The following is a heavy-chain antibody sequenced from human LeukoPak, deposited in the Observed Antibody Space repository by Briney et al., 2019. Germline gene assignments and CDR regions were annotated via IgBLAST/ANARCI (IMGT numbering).Heavy chain of an antibody. V-gene: IGHV3-74*01. CDR1: GFTFSSSW. CDR3: TRGTPSRGLDP. Sequence: GGSLRLSCAAPGFTFSSSWMYWVRQAPGKGLGWVSRITSDGSNTAYADSVKGRFSISRDNAKNTLHLQMNSLRAEDTAVYYCTRGTPSRGLDPWGQGTLVTVSS. J-gene: IGHJ5*02. CDR2: ITSDGSNT. D-gene: IGHD1-1*01.